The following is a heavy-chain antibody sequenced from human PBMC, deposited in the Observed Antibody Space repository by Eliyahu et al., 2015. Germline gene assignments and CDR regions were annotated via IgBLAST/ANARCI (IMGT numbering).Heavy chain of an antibody. V-gene: IGHV1-3*01. CDR2: INAGNGNT. Sequence: QVQLVQSGAEVKKPGASVKVSCKASGYTFTSYAXHWVRQAPGQRLEWMGWINAGNGNTKYSQKFQGRVTIXRDTSASTAYMELSSLRSEDTAVYYCARRGDHCSGGSCYSEAWFDPWGQGTLVTVSS. CDR3: ARRGDHCSGGSCYSEAWFDP. CDR1: GYTFTSYA. J-gene: IGHJ5*02. D-gene: IGHD2-15*01.